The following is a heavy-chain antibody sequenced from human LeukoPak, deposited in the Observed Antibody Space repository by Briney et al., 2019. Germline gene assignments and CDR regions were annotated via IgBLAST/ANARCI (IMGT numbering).Heavy chain of an antibody. CDR3: ASHTTGIPAGGYYYGMDV. J-gene: IGHJ6*02. V-gene: IGHV5-51*01. Sequence: GESLKISCKGFGYSFTNYWIGWVRQMSGKGLERMGIIYPGDSDTRYSPSFQGQVTISADKSISTAYLQWSSLKASDTAMYYCASHTTGIPAGGYYYGMDVWGQGTTVTVSS. CDR2: IYPGDSDT. CDR1: GYSFTNYW. D-gene: IGHD6-13*01.